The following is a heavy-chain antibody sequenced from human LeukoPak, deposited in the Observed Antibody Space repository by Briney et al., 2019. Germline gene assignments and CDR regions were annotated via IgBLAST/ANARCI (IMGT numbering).Heavy chain of an antibody. CDR1: GFTLSDYY. J-gene: IGHJ4*02. CDR3: ARDLTVGPSFLDW. V-gene: IGHV3-11*06. Sequence: GGSLRLSCEASGFTLSDYYMGWIRQAPGKGLGWVSYIRSTNSKVYTNYADSVKGRFTISRDNAKNSLYLQMNSLRVEDTAVYYCARDLTVGPSFLDWWGQGTLVTVSS. CDR2: IRSTNSKVYT. D-gene: IGHD1-26*01.